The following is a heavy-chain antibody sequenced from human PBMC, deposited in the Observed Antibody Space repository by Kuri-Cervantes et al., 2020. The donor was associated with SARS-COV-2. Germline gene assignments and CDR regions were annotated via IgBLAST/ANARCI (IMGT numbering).Heavy chain of an antibody. Sequence: GESLKISCAASGFTFNICRMIWVRQAQGKGLEWVSSISGSSTYIYYADSVKGRFTISRDNSKNTLYLQMNSLRAEDTAVYYCARDNWFDPWGQGTLVTVSS. CDR2: ISGSSTYI. J-gene: IGHJ5*02. CDR1: GFTFNICR. V-gene: IGHV3-21*03. CDR3: ARDNWFDP.